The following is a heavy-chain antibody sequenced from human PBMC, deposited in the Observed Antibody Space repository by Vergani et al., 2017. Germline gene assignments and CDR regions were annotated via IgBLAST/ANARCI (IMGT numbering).Heavy chain of an antibody. J-gene: IGHJ6*02. V-gene: IGHV3-23*01. CDR1: GFTFNHYA. CDR3: AKANPRNSGYDYLFYYHAMDV. D-gene: IGHD5-12*01. Sequence: EVQLLESGGDLVQPGGSLRLSCAASGFTFNHYAMNWVRQAPGKGLEWVSGISGSGGSTYYAGSVKGRFTISRDSSKNTVYLQMNSLSAGGTAVYYCAKANPRNSGYDYLFYYHAMDVWGQGTTVTVSS. CDR2: ISGSGGST.